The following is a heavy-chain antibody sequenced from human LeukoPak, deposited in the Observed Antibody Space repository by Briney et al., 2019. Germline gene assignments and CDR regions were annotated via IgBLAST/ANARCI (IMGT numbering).Heavy chain of an antibody. CDR1: GFTFSSYA. Sequence: GGSLRLSCAASGFTFSSYAMHWVRQAPGKGPERVAVISYDGSNKYYADSVKGRFTISRDNSKNTLYLQMNSLRAEDTAVYYCARGVDDYGDYWGQGTLVTVSS. V-gene: IGHV3-30-3*01. CDR2: ISYDGSNK. J-gene: IGHJ4*02. CDR3: ARGVDDYGDY.